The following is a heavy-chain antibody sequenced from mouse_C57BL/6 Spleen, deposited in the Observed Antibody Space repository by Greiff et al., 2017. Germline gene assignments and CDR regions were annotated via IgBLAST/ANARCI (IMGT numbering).Heavy chain of an antibody. CDR2: ISYDGSN. Sequence: ESGPGLVKPSPSLTLSCSVTGYSFTSGYFWYLIRRIPGNQLEWVGYISYDGSNNYNPSIKNRISITRDTSKNQFFLQLNSVTTEDTATYYCARSRYYDDTYYAMDYWGQGTSVTVSS. D-gene: IGHD2-13*01. CDR1: GYSFTSGYF. CDR3: ARSRYYDDTYYAMDY. V-gene: IGHV3-6*01. J-gene: IGHJ4*01.